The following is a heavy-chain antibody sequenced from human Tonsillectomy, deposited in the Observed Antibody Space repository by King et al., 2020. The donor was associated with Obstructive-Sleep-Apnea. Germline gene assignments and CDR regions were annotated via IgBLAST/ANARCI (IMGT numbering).Heavy chain of an antibody. J-gene: IGHJ4*02. V-gene: IGHV1-2*02. CDR1: GYTFTGYF. CDR3: ARDVPTSDRAEDD. Sequence: VQLVESGAEVRKPGASVKVSCKASGYTFTGYFMHWVRQAPGQGLEWMGWINPNSGGTNYAQKFQGRVTMTRDTFISTAYMELSGLRSDDTAVYYCARDVPTSDRAEDDWGQGTLVTVSS. CDR2: INPNSGGT.